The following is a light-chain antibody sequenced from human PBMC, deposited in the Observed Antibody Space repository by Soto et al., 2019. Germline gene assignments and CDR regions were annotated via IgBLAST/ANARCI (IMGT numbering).Light chain of an antibody. Sequence: EIVLTQSPATLSLSPGERATLSCRASQSVSSYLAWYQQKPGQAPRLLIYDASNRATGIPARFSGSGSGTDFTLTISSREPEDFVVYYCQQRNNWRPSITFGQGTRLEIK. J-gene: IGKJ5*01. CDR2: DAS. V-gene: IGKV3-11*01. CDR1: QSVSSY. CDR3: QQRNNWRPSIT.